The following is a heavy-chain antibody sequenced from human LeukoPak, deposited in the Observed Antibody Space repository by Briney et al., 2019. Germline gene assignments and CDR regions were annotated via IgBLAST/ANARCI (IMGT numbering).Heavy chain of an antibody. V-gene: IGHV3-48*03. D-gene: IGHD5-12*01. Sequence: QTGGSLRLSCAASGFTFSSYEMNWVRQAPGKGLEWVSYISSSGSTIYYADSVKGRFTISRDNAKNSLYLQMNSLRAEDTAVYYCARDPFRWLLIATSFDPWGQGTLVTVSS. CDR3: ARDPFRWLLIATSFDP. CDR2: ISSSGSTI. CDR1: GFTFSSYE. J-gene: IGHJ5*02.